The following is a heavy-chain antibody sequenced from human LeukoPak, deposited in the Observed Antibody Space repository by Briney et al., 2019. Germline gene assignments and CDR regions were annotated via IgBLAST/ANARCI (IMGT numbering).Heavy chain of an antibody. D-gene: IGHD6-13*01. CDR3: ARSPAAGTIELDY. J-gene: IGHJ4*02. CDR1: GFTFSNHD. V-gene: IGHV3-13*01. CDR2: IGVPGDT. Sequence: GGSLRLSCAASGFTFSNHDMHWVRQATGKGLEWFSGIGVPGDTFYPDSVKGRFTISRENAKNSLYLQMHSLRAGDTAVYYCARSPAAGTIELDYWGQGTLVTVSS.